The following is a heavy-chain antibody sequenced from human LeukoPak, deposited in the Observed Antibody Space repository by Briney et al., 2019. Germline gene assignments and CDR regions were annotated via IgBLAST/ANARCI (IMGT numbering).Heavy chain of an antibody. CDR2: IYHSGST. CDR3: ASMGKDYDFWSGYLGYFDY. D-gene: IGHD3-3*01. J-gene: IGHJ4*02. Sequence: SETLSLTCSVSLYAMNSGYYWGWIRQSPGKGLEWIGEIYHSGSTNYNPSLKSRVTISVDKSKNQFSLKLSSVTAADTAVYYCASMGKDYDFWSGYLGYFDYWGQGTLVTVSS. V-gene: IGHV4-38-2*02. CDR1: LYAMNSGYY.